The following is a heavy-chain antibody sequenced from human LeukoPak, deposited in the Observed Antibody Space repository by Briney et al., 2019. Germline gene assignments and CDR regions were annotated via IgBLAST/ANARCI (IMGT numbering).Heavy chain of an antibody. CDR1: GVSVSNGYHY. V-gene: IGHV4-61*01. Sequence: PSETLSLTCIVSGVSVSNGYHYWSWIRQPPGKGLQWIGYIYFSGSTNYNPSLKSRVTMSVDTSKNQFSLKLDSVTAADTAVYYCARVRRDGYNSPDYWGQGTLVTVSS. J-gene: IGHJ4*02. CDR2: IYFSGST. D-gene: IGHD5-24*01. CDR3: ARVRRDGYNSPDY.